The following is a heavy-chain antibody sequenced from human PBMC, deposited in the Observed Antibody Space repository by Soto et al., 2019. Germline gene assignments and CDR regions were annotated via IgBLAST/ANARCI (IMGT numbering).Heavy chain of an antibody. D-gene: IGHD3-10*01. V-gene: IGHV2-5*02. Sequence: QITLKESGPTLVKPTQTLTLTCTFSGFSLSTSGVGVGWIRQPPGKALEWLAIIYWDDEKRYSPSPKTRLTANKXTXTNQVVPTMTNVDPVDTATYYCAHRAYFDSGKQFDYWGQGTLVSVSS. J-gene: IGHJ4*02. CDR3: AHRAYFDSGKQFDY. CDR1: GFSLSTSGVG. CDR2: IYWDDEK.